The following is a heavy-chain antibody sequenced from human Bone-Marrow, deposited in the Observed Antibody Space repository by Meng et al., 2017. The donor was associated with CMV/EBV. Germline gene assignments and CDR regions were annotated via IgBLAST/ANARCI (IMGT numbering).Heavy chain of an antibody. Sequence: GESLKISCAASGFTFSSYWMSWVRQAPGKGLEWVANIKQDGSEKYYVDSVKGRFTISRDNAKNSLYLQMNSLRAEDTAVYYCARDPPPYGSGSPSDGYWGQGTLVTVSS. CDR1: GFTFSSYW. J-gene: IGHJ4*02. CDR3: ARDPPPYGSGSPSDGY. V-gene: IGHV3-7*03. D-gene: IGHD3-10*01. CDR2: IKQDGSEK.